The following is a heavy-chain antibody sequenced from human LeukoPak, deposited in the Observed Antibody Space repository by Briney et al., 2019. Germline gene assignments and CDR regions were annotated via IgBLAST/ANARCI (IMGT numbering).Heavy chain of an antibody. CDR3: AKGEVTTSPLNWFDP. J-gene: IGHJ5*02. CDR2: IRYDGSNK. CDR1: GFTFSSYG. V-gene: IGHV3-30*02. Sequence: GGSLRLSCAASGFTFSSYGMHWLRQAPGKGLEWVAFIRYDGSNKYYADSVKGRFTISRDNSKNTLYLQMNSLRAEDTAVYYCAKGEVTTSPLNWFDPWGQGTLVTVSS. D-gene: IGHD4-17*01.